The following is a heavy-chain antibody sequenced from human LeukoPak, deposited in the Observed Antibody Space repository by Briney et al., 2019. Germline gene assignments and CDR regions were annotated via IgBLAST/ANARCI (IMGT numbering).Heavy chain of an antibody. V-gene: IGHV4-39*07. CDR3: ARSISSGYSEHLDY. CDR2: IYYSGST. Sequence: SETLSLTCTVSGGSISSSSYYWGWIRQPPGKGLEWIGSIYYSGSTYYNPSLKSRVTISVDTSKNQFSLKLSSVTAADTAVYYCARSISSGYSEHLDYWGQGTLVTVSS. D-gene: IGHD6-13*01. J-gene: IGHJ4*02. CDR1: GGSISSSSYY.